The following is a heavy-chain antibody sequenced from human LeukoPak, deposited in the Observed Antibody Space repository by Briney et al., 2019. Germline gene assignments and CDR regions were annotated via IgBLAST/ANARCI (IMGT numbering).Heavy chain of an antibody. CDR2: IFYSGTT. V-gene: IGHV4-59*11. CDR3: ARFPSGGSGSDYWFDP. J-gene: IGHJ5*02. Sequence: PSETLSLTCTVSNDSISPLYWGWIRQPPGKGLEFIGYIFYSGTTNYNPSLKSRVTISVDTSNNQFSLKLTSVTAADTAVYYCARFPSGGSGSDYWFDPWGQGTLVTVSS. D-gene: IGHD3-10*01. CDR1: NDSISPLY.